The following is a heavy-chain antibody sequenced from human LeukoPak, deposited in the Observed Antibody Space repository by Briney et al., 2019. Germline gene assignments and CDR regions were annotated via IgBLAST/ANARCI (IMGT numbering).Heavy chain of an antibody. V-gene: IGHV3-30*04. CDR1: GFTFSSYA. D-gene: IGHD3-10*01. CDR3: ARGLLWVGESLTYFDY. Sequence: GGSLRLSCAASGFTFSSYAMHWVRQAPGKGLEWVAVISYDGSNKYYADSVKGRFTISRDNSKNTLYLQMNSLRAEDTAVYYCARGLLWVGESLTYFDYWGQGTLVTVSS. J-gene: IGHJ4*02. CDR2: ISYDGSNK.